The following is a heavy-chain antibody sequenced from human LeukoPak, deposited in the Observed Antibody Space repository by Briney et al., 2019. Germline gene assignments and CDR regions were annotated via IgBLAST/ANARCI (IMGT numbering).Heavy chain of an antibody. CDR1: GGSISSYY. CDR3: ARDSLAYCGGDCYDHNWFDP. CDR2: IYTSGST. D-gene: IGHD2-21*02. J-gene: IGHJ5*02. V-gene: IGHV4-4*07. Sequence: SETLSPTCTVSGGSISSYYWSWIRQPAGKGLEWIGRIYTSGSTNYNPSLKSRVTMSVDTSKNQFSLKLSSVTAADTAVYYCARDSLAYCGGDCYDHNWFDPWGQGTLVTVSS.